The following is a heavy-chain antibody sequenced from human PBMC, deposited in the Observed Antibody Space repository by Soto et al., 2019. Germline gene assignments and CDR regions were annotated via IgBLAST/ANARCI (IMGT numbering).Heavy chain of an antibody. D-gene: IGHD3-22*01. J-gene: IGHJ4*02. CDR2: IHPSGGST. Sequence: ASVKVSCKASGYTFTSYNVHWVRQAPGQGLEWMGMIHPSGGSTSYAQSFQGSVTMTRDTSTSTVYMELSSLRSEDTAVYYCARGGYFDVSGYHDYWGQGTLVTVSS. V-gene: IGHV1-46*01. CDR3: ARGGYFDVSGYHDY. CDR1: GYTFTSYN.